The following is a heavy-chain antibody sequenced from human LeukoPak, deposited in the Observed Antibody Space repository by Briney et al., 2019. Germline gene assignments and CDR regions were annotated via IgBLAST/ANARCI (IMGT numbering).Heavy chain of an antibody. Sequence: SLRLSCAASGFTFSSYGMSWVRQAPGKGLEWVSGISWNSGSIGYADSVKGRFTISRDNAKNSLYLQMNSLRAEDMALYYCAKDRGGWYGGGIDYWGQGTLVTVSS. CDR2: ISWNSGSI. D-gene: IGHD6-19*01. J-gene: IGHJ4*02. V-gene: IGHV3-9*03. CDR1: GFTFSSYG. CDR3: AKDRGGWYGGGIDY.